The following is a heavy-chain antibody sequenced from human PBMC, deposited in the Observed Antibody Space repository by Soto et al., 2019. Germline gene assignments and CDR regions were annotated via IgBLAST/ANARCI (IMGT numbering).Heavy chain of an antibody. D-gene: IGHD4-17*01. CDR3: ARDLGLHYYYYMDV. V-gene: IGHV1-69*04. J-gene: IGHJ6*03. CDR2: IIPILGIA. CDR1: GGTFSSYA. Sequence: ASVKVSCKASGGTFSSYAISWVRQAPGQGLEWMGRIIPILGIANYAQKFQGRVTITADKSTSTAYMELSSLRSEDTAVYYCARDLGLHYYYYMDVWGKGTTVTVSS.